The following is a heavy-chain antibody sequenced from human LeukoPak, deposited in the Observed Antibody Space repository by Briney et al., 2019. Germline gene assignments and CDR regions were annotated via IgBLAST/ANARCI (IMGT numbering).Heavy chain of an antibody. CDR3: ARGGAVTTLRYFDL. J-gene: IGHJ2*01. D-gene: IGHD4-17*01. CDR2: IYYSGST. Sequence: KPSETLSLTCTVSGGSISSYYWSWIRQPPGKGLEWIGYIYYSGSTNYNPSLKSRVTISVDTSKNQFSLKLSSVTAADTAVYYCARGGAVTTLRYFDLWGRGTLVTVSS. V-gene: IGHV4-59*01. CDR1: GGSISSYY.